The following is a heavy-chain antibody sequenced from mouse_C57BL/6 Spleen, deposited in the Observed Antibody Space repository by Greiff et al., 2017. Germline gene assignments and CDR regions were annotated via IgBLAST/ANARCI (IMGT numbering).Heavy chain of an antibody. CDR2: IWSGGST. Sequence: QVQLQQSGPGLVQPSQSLSITCTVSGFSLTSYGVHWVRQSPGKGLEWLGVIWSGGSTDYNAAFISRLSISKDNSKSQVFFKMNSLQADDTAIYYCAGLAGYWGQGTLVTVSA. V-gene: IGHV2-2*01. J-gene: IGHJ3*01. CDR3: AGLAGY. CDR1: GFSLTSYG. D-gene: IGHD3-3*01.